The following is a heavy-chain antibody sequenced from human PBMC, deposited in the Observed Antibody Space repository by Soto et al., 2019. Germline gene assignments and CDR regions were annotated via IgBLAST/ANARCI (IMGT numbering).Heavy chain of an antibody. Sequence: PGGSLRLSCEASGFALSPFWMSWVRQAPGKGLEWVASINQYGGVKHYVDSVRGRFTISRDNAKNSLFLQMNSLSAEDTAVYYCARLTEAVTTFVYWGQGTPVTVSS. J-gene: IGHJ4*02. V-gene: IGHV3-7*03. CDR3: ARLTEAVTTFVY. CDR1: GFALSPFW. D-gene: IGHD1-1*01. CDR2: INQYGGVK.